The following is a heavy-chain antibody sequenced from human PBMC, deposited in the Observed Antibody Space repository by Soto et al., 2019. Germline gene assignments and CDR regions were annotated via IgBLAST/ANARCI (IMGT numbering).Heavy chain of an antibody. Sequence: LSLTCSVSGDSLRTGSYYWSWIRQPPGKGLEWIGYVYYTGSTNYNPSLKSRVTMSVDTSKNQFSLKLSSVTAADTAVYYCARRTETPNRFEPWGQGTVVTVSS. V-gene: IGHV4-61*01. D-gene: IGHD1-7*01. CDR2: VYYTGST. CDR3: ARRTETPNRFEP. CDR1: GDSLRTGSYY. J-gene: IGHJ5*02.